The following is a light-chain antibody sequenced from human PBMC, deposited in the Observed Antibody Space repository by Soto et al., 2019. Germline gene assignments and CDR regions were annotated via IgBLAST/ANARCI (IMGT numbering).Light chain of an antibody. Sequence: EIVLTQSPGTLSLSPGERATLSCRASQSVSSSYLAWYQQKPGQAPRLLIYGASSRATGIPDRFSGSGSGNDFTLTISRLEPEDLAVYYCQQYGSLLTFGGGTKVEIK. CDR1: QSVSSSY. J-gene: IGKJ4*01. V-gene: IGKV3-20*01. CDR3: QQYGSLLT. CDR2: GAS.